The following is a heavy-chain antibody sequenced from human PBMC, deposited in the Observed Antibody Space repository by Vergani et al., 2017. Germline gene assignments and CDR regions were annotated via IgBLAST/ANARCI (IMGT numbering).Heavy chain of an antibody. CDR2: IRSKAYGGTT. J-gene: IGHJ6*04. CDR3: TRGAAFYDFWSGSAPRGMDV. D-gene: IGHD3-3*01. Sequence: EVQLVESGGGLVQPGRSLRLSCTASGFTFGDYAMSWFRQAPGKGLEWVGFIRSKAYGGTTEYAASVKGRFTISRDDSKSIAYLQMNSLKTEDTAVYYCTRGAAFYDFWSGSAPRGMDVWGKGTTVTVSS. V-gene: IGHV3-49*03. CDR1: GFTFGDYA.